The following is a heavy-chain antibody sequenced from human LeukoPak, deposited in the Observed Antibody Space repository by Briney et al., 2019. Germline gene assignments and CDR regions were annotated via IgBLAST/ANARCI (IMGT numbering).Heavy chain of an antibody. CDR1: GGSISSYY. V-gene: IGHV4-4*07. J-gene: IGHJ5*02. Sequence: SETLSLTCTVSGGSISSYYWSWLRQPAGKGLEWIGRIYTSGSTNYNPSLKSRVTMSVDTSKNQFSLKLNSVTAADTAVYYCVRAGDYGDYVGWFDPWGQGTLVTVSS. CDR3: VRAGDYGDYVGWFDP. D-gene: IGHD4-17*01. CDR2: IYTSGST.